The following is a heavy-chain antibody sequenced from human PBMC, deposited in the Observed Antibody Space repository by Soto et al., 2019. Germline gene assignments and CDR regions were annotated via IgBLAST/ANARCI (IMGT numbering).Heavy chain of an antibody. CDR1: GYSFTSYW. V-gene: IGHV5-51*01. Sequence: GESLKISCKGSGYSFTSYWIGWVRQRPGKGLEWMGIMYPSDSDTRYSPSFQGQVIISADKSISTAYLQWSSLKASDTAMYYCARGNDDSWSGFYLKYFFDYWGQGTLVTVSS. D-gene: IGHD3-3*01. CDR2: MYPSDSDT. CDR3: ARGNDDSWSGFYLKYFFDY. J-gene: IGHJ4*02.